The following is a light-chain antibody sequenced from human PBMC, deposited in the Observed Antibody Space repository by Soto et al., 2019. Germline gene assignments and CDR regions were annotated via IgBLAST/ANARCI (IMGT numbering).Light chain of an antibody. V-gene: IGLV2-8*01. J-gene: IGLJ2*01. CDR3: SSYAGGNNLGV. CDR2: EVS. Sequence: QSALTQPPSASGSPGQSVTISCTGTSSDVGGYNYVSWYQQHPGKAPKLMIHEVSKRPSGVPDRFSGSKSGNTASLTVSGLQAEDEAAYYCSSYAGGNNLGVFGGGTKLTVL. CDR1: SSDVGGYNY.